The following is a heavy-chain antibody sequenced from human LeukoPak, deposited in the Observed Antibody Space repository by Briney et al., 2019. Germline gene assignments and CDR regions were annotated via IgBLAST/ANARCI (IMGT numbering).Heavy chain of an antibody. D-gene: IGHD6-6*01. V-gene: IGHV3-30*04. Sequence: GGSLRLSCAASGFTFSSYAMHWVRQAPGKGLEWVAVISYDGSNKYYADSVKGRFTISRDNSKNTLYLQMNSLRAEDTAVYYCAKEPGYSSSGGYDCWGQGTLVTVSS. J-gene: IGHJ4*02. CDR1: GFTFSSYA. CDR2: ISYDGSNK. CDR3: AKEPGYSSSGGYDC.